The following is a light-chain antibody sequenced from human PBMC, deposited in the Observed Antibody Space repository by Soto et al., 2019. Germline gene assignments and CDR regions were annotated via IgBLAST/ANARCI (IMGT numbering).Light chain of an antibody. CDR2: AVT. Sequence: QSVLTQPASVSGSPGQSITISCTGTATDVGAYNYVSWYQQHPGRAPKLIIYAVTDRPSGVADRFSGSKSGDTASLTISGLQAEDEAHYYCSSYAGSNNFVVFGGGTKLTVL. CDR3: SSYAGSNNFVV. V-gene: IGLV2-14*01. CDR1: ATDVGAYNY. J-gene: IGLJ2*01.